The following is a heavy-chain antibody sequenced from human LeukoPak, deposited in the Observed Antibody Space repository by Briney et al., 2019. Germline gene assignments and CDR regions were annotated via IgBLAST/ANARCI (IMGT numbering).Heavy chain of an antibody. J-gene: IGHJ5*01. CDR3: ARESYSSSWYKEAS. CDR1: GGSITRGSYY. V-gene: IGHV4-31*03. Sequence: PSETLSLTCTVSGGSITRGSYYWSWIRQHPGKGLEWIGYIYSSGSTYYNPSLKSRVTISVDTSKNQFSLKLSSVTAADTAVYYCARESYSSSWYKEASWGQGTLVTVSS. D-gene: IGHD6-13*01. CDR2: IYSSGST.